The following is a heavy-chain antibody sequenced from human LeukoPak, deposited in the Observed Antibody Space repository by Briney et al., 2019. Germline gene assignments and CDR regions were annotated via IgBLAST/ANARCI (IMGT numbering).Heavy chain of an antibody. CDR3: ATSLLWFGELLADTDF. CDR1: GFTLRSYP. CDR2: ISYDGGDK. Sequence: GGSLRLSCVASGFTLRSYPMHWVRQAPGEGLEWVAAISYDGGDKYHADSVRGRFTISRDNSKNTLYLEMSSLRAEDTAVYYCATSLLWFGELLADTDFWGQGSLVTVSS. D-gene: IGHD3-10*01. V-gene: IGHV3-30-3*01. J-gene: IGHJ4*02.